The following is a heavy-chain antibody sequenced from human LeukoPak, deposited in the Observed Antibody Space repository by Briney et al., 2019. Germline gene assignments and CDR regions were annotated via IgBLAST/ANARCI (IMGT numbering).Heavy chain of an antibody. V-gene: IGHV4-59*01. J-gene: IGHJ4*02. CDR1: GRSLTFSY. Sequence: NPSETLSLTCSVSGRSLTFSYWPWARPPPGKALVFIGYIFNAGSPNYHPSLKTRVPISVDTAQTQLSVNLTSVTDADTAVYYCARDKHRGLCSAGGCCPYDFASWGQGEHGTVSS. D-gene: IGHD2-15*01. CDR2: IFNAGSP. CDR3: ARDKHRGLCSAGGCCPYDFAS.